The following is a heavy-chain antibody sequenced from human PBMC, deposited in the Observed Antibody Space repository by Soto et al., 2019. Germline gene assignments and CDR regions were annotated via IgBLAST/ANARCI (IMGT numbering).Heavy chain of an antibody. V-gene: IGHV5-51*01. CDR3: ARHSPPYYDILTGPGYGMDV. CDR2: IYPGDSDT. CDR1: GDSCISYW. D-gene: IGHD3-9*01. J-gene: IGHJ6*02. Sequence: ESQEICCKGSGDSCISYWVGCVRQMPGKGLEWMGIIYPGDSDTRYSPSFQGQVTISADKSISTAYLQWSSLKASDTAMYYCARHSPPYYDILTGPGYGMDVWGQGTTVTV.